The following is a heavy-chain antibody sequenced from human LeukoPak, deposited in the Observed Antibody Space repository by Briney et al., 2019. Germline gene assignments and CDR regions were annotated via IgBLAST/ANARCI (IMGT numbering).Heavy chain of an antibody. D-gene: IGHD5-24*01. CDR1: GFTFSSYS. Sequence: GGSLRLSCAASGFTFSSYSMNWVRQAPGKGLEWVSYISSSSSTIYYADSVKGRFTISRDNAKNSLYLQMNSLGAEDTAVYYCAREDVYNWFDPWGQGTLVTVSS. CDR3: AREDVYNWFDP. V-gene: IGHV3-48*04. CDR2: ISSSSSTI. J-gene: IGHJ5*02.